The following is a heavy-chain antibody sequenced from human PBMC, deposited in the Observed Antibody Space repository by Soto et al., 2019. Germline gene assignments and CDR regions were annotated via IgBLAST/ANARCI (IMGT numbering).Heavy chain of an antibody. Sequence: EVQLVESGGGLVQPGGSLRLSCAASGFTFSDYWMTWVRQAPGKGLEWVANINQDGTEKYYVDSVKGRFTISRDNAKNSLYLQMNSLRAEDTALYYCARAPGIAVAGELDYWGQGTLVTVSS. D-gene: IGHD6-19*01. J-gene: IGHJ4*02. CDR3: ARAPGIAVAGELDY. CDR1: GFTFSDYW. CDR2: INQDGTEK. V-gene: IGHV3-7*01.